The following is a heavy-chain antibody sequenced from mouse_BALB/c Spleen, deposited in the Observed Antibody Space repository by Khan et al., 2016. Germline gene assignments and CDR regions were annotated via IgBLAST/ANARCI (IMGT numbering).Heavy chain of an antibody. V-gene: IGHV4-1*02. CDR2: INPDSSTI. Sequence: EVKLLESGGGLVQPGGSLKLSCAATGFDFSRYWMSWVRQAPGKGLEWIGEINPDSSTINYTPSLKDKFIISRDNAKNTLYLQMSKVRSEDTALYYCARLRHYGHHDYWGQGTTLTVSS. CDR1: GFDFSRYW. CDR3: ARLRHYGHHDY. D-gene: IGHD1-2*01. J-gene: IGHJ2*01.